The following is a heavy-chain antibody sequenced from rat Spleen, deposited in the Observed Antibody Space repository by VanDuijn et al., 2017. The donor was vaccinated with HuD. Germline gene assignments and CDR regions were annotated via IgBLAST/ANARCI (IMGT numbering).Heavy chain of an antibody. J-gene: IGHJ3*01. V-gene: IGHV5S23*01. Sequence: EVQLVESGGGLVQPGRSLKLSCAASGFIFSNYDMAWVRQAPTKGLEWVASITSSGGDTYYRDSVKGRFTISRDNVRSILYLQMDSLRSEDTATYYCASRTGNWFAYWGQGTLVTVSS. CDR2: ITSSGGDT. CDR1: GFIFSNYD. CDR3: ASRTGNWFAY. D-gene: IGHD5-1*01.